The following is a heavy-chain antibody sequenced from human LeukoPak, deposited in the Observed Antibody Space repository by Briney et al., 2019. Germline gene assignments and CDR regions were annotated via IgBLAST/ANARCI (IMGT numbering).Heavy chain of an antibody. V-gene: IGHV3-49*03. J-gene: IGHJ4*02. D-gene: IGHD3-22*01. CDR2: IRTKTYGGTT. CDR1: GFTFSTHA. Sequence: GGSLRLSCAASGFTFSTHAMRWIRQAPGKGLEWVGFIRTKTYGGTTEYAASVKGRFTISRDDSKSIAYLQMNGLKTEDTALYYCTSNHDSSGYTPDYWGQGTLVTVSS. CDR3: TSNHDSSGYTPDY.